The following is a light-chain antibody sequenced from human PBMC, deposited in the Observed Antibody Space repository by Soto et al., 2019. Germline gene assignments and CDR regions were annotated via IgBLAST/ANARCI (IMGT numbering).Light chain of an antibody. CDR3: LQDHGFPLT. CDR1: QDIRDD. J-gene: IGKJ4*01. CDR2: AAS. Sequence: AIQMTQSPSSLSASVGDRVTITCRATQDIRDDLGWYQQKPGKAPKLLIYAASSLQSEVPSRFSGSGSGTDFTLTISSLQPEDFATYFCLQDHGFPLTFGGGTKWISN. V-gene: IGKV1-6*01.